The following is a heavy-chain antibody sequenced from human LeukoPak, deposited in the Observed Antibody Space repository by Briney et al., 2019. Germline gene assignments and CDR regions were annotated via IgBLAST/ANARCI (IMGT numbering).Heavy chain of an antibody. V-gene: IGHV3-74*01. D-gene: IGHD4-17*01. Sequence: GGSLRLSCAASGFTFSDYWMHWVRQAPGKGLVWVSRIDTDGSTATYADSVKGRSTISRDNAKHTVYLQMNSLRVEDTGVYYCASALTTVTPHFHYWGQGTRVTVSS. CDR3: ASALTTVTPHFHY. CDR1: GFTFSDYW. CDR2: IDTDGSTA. J-gene: IGHJ4*02.